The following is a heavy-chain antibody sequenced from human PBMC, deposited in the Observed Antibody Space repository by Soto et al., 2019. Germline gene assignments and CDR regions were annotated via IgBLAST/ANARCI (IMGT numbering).Heavy chain of an antibody. Sequence: ASVKVSCKASGYTFETYAMHWVRQAPGQGPEWMGWINAGDGRTKYSQKFQGRVTITADTSASAVYMELTSLTSEDTAVYYCGRFLMGSTTLDYRGQGTLVTVSS. J-gene: IGHJ4*02. D-gene: IGHD2-8*01. V-gene: IGHV1-3*01. CDR2: INAGDGRT. CDR1: GYTFETYA. CDR3: GRFLMGSTTLDY.